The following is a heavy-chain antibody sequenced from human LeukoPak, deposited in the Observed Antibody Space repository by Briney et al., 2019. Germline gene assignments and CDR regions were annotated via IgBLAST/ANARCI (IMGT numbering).Heavy chain of an antibody. V-gene: IGHV1-18*01. CDR1: GYTFTGYG. CDR3: ARDRELEWNDAFDI. CDR2: ISAYNGNT. Sequence: ASVKVSCKASGYTFTGYGISWVRQAPGQGLEWMGWISAYNGNTNHAQKLQGRVTMTTDTSTSTAYMELRSLRSDDTAVYYCARDRELEWNDAFDIWGQGTMVTVSS. D-gene: IGHD1-1*01. J-gene: IGHJ3*02.